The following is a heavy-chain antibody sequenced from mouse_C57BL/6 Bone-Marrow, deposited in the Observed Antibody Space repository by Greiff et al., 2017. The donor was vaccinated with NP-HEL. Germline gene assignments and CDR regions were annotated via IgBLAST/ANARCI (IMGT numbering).Heavy chain of an antibody. CDR1: GYTFTDYE. CDR2: IDPETGGT. V-gene: IGHV1-15*01. D-gene: IGHD1-1*01. CDR3: TRYGGFAY. J-gene: IGHJ3*01. Sequence: QVHVKQSGAELVRPGASVTLSCKASGYTFTDYEMHWVKQTPVHGLEWIGAIDPETGGTAYNQKFKGKAILTADKSSSTAYMELRSLTSEDSAVYYCTRYGGFAYWGQGTLVTVSA.